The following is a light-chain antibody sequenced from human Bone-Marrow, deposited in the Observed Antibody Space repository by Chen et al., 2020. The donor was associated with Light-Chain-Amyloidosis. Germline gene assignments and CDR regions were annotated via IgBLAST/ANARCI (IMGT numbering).Light chain of an antibody. Sequence: SSVLTQPSSGSVAPGQTAPMACGGNTIGSTRVHWYQQTPGQAPLLVVYEDSDRPSGIPERLSGSNSGNTATLTISRVEAGDEADYYCQVWDRSSDRPVFGGGTKLTVL. CDR2: EDS. V-gene: IGLV3-21*02. CDR3: QVWDRSSDRPV. CDR1: TIGSTR. J-gene: IGLJ3*02.